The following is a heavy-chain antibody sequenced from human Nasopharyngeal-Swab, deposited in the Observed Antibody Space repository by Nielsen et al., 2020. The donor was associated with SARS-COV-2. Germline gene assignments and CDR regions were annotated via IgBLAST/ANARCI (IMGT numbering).Heavy chain of an antibody. J-gene: IGHJ5*02. CDR1: GDTFSSSA. CDR3: ARAHPRSCTDGVCFRSQVYNWFDP. CDR2: IIPMFGTA. Sequence: SVKVSCKASGDTFSSSAITWVRQTPGQGLEWMGGIIPMFGTADYAQKFQGRVTITADRSTSTAYMEMNSLRSEDTAVYYCARAHPRSCTDGVCFRSQVYNWFDPWGQGTLVTVSS. D-gene: IGHD2-8*01. V-gene: IGHV1-69*06.